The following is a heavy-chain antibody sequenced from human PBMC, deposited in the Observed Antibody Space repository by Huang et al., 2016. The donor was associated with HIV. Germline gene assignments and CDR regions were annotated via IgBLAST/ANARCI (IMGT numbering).Heavy chain of an antibody. V-gene: IGHV1-8*02. J-gene: IGHJ6*03. Sequence: QVQLLQSGAEVKKPGASVTISCKTSGYTFTNSDINWVRQATGQGLDWMGWMKPKSGNTGLAQKFQDRVRMTRTTSITSAYMELSDLRSDDTAVYYCARGVRFYKNKDVPPNTSWGYYHYYMDAWGKGTTVTVS. D-gene: IGHD7-27*01. CDR2: MKPKSGNT. CDR1: GYTFTNSD. CDR3: ARGVRFYKNKDVPPNTSWGYYHYYMDA.